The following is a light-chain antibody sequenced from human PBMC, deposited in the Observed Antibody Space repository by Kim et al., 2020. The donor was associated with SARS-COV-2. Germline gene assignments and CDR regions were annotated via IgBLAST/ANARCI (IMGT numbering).Light chain of an antibody. V-gene: IGKV1-9*01. CDR2: AAS. J-gene: IGKJ1*01. CDR3: QQFDNYPRT. CDR1: QGISTY. Sequence: ASVGDRVAITCRASQGISTYLAWYQQKPGKAPNLLIYAASTLQSGVPSRFSGSGSGTDFTLTISSVQPEDFATYFCQQFDNYPRTFGQGTKVDIK.